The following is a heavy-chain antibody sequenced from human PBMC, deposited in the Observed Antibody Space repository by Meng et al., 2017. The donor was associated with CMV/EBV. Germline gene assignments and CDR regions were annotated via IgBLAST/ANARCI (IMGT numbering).Heavy chain of an antibody. Sequence: ASVKVSCKASGYTFTGNYMHWVRQAPGQGLEWMGWINPNSGGTNYAQKFQGRVTMTRDTSISTAYMELSRLRSDDTAVYYCARAEWELTRDYGMDVWGQGTTVTVSS. D-gene: IGHD1-26*01. CDR2: INPNSGGT. CDR3: ARAEWELTRDYGMDV. J-gene: IGHJ6*02. V-gene: IGHV1-2*02. CDR1: GYTFTGNY.